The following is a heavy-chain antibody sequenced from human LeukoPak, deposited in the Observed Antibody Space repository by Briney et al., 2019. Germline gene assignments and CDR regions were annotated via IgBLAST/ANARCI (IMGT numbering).Heavy chain of an antibody. CDR3: ARQQDSSGYYYDAFDI. Sequence: GESLKISCKGSGYSFTSYWIGWVRQMPGKGLEWMGIIYPGDSDTRYSPSFQGQVTISADKSISTAYLQWSSLKASDTAVYYCARQQDSSGYYYDAFDIWGQGTMVTVSS. CDR2: IYPGDSDT. V-gene: IGHV5-51*01. CDR1: GYSFTSYW. J-gene: IGHJ3*02. D-gene: IGHD3-22*01.